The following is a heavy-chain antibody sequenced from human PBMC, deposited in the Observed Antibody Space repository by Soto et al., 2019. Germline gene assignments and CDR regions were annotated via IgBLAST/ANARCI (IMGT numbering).Heavy chain of an antibody. V-gene: IGHV3-15*07. CDR1: GFTFSNAW. CDR2: IKSKTDGGTT. D-gene: IGHD3-22*01. CDR3: TTENPHYYDSSGYYYSGMGFDY. Sequence: GGSLRLSCAASGFTFSNAWMNWVRQAPGKGLEWVGRIKSKTDGGTTEYAAPVKGRFTISRDDSKNTLYLQMNSLKTKDTAMNYCTTENPHYYDSSGYYYSGMGFDYWGQGTLVTVSS. J-gene: IGHJ4*02.